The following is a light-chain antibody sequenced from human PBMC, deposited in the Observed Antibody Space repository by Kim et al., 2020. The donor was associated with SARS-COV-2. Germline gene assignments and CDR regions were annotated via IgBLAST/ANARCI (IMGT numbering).Light chain of an antibody. CDR1: QSVSPY. CDR3: QLRTNWLT. J-gene: IGKJ4*01. CDR2: DAS. Sequence: SLSPGERATPSCSASQSVSPYLAWYQQKPGQAPRLLIYDASKRATGIPARFSGSGSGTDFTLTISSLEPDDFAVYYCQLRTNWLTSGGGTKVDIK. V-gene: IGKV3-11*01.